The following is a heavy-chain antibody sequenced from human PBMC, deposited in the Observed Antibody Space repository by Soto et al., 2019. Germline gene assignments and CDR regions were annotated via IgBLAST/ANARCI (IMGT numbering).Heavy chain of an antibody. V-gene: IGHV3-23*01. D-gene: IGHD2-8*02. J-gene: IGHJ3*02. CDR1: GFICSSYD. CDR2: ILVGGST. CDR3: AKATATGGGAFEI. Sequence: GGSLRLSCAVSGFICSSYDMSWVRQAPGKGLEWVSTILVGGSTHYEDSVRGRFTISRDTSKNTVYLQMSSLTAGDTAVYYCAKATATGGGAFEICGQGTMVTVSS.